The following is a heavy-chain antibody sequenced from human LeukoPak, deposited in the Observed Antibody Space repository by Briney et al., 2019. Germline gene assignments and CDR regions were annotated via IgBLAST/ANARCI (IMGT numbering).Heavy chain of an antibody. CDR2: IKQDGSEK. D-gene: IGHD3-3*01. CDR1: GFTFSSYW. V-gene: IGHV3-7*01. CDR3: ARHHYDFWSGYYYYYYYGMDV. J-gene: IGHJ6*02. Sequence: GGSLRLSCAASGFTFSSYWMSWVRQAPGKGLEWVANIKQDGSEKYYVDSVKGRFTISRDNAKNSLYLQMNSLRAEDTAVYYCARHHYDFWSGYYYYYYYGMDVWGQGTTVTVSS.